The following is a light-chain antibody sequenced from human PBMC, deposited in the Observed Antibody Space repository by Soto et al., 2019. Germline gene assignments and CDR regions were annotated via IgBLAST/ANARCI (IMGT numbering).Light chain of an antibody. Sequence: QSALTQPASVSGSPGPSSTISCTGTSSDVGGYNYVSWYQQHPGKAPKLMIYEVSNRSSGVSNRFSGSKSGNTASLTISGLQAEDESDDYFSSYTSSSTRVFGGGTKLTVL. V-gene: IGLV2-14*01. CDR3: SSYTSSSTRV. CDR2: EVS. J-gene: IGLJ3*02. CDR1: SSDVGGYNY.